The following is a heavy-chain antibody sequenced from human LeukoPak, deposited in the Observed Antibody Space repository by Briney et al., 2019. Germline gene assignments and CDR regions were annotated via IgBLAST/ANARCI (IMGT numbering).Heavy chain of an antibody. Sequence: GGSLSLSCAASGFTVSSNYMSWVRQAPGKGLEWVSVIYSGGSTYYADSVKGRFTISRDNSKNTLYLQMNSLRAEDTAVYYCASGHKYSSGWFYFDYWGQGTLVTVSS. CDR3: ASGHKYSSGWFYFDY. V-gene: IGHV3-66*01. CDR1: GFTVSSNY. J-gene: IGHJ4*02. CDR2: IYSGGST. D-gene: IGHD6-19*01.